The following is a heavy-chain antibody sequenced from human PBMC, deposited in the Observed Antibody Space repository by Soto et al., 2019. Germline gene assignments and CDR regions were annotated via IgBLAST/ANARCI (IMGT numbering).Heavy chain of an antibody. D-gene: IGHD6-13*01. Sequence: PGGSLRLSCVASGFIFRDYAMSWVRQAPGKGLEWVAAILGNGGDTGYADSVKGRFTTSRDNSQNTLYLRLNSLRDEDTAVYYCATPSMLASGTYWGQGTLVTVSS. CDR3: ATPSMLASGTY. J-gene: IGHJ4*02. CDR2: ILGNGGDT. CDR1: GFIFRDYA. V-gene: IGHV3-23*01.